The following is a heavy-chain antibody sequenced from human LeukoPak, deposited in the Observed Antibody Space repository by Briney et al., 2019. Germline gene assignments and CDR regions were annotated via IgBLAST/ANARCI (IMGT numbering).Heavy chain of an antibody. CDR2: ISSSSSSI. CDR1: GFAFSSYG. J-gene: IGHJ4*02. CDR3: ARELGYCSSTSCYGY. V-gene: IGHV3-48*01. D-gene: IGHD2-2*01. Sequence: PGGSLRLSCAASGFAFSSYGMNWVRQAPGKGLEWVSYISSSSSSIYYADSVKGRFTISRDGAKSSLYLQMNSLRAEDTAVYYCARELGYCSSTSCYGYWGQGTLVTVSS.